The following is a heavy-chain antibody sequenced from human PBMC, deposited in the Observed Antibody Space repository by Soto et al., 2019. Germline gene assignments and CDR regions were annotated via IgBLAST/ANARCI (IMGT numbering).Heavy chain of an antibody. CDR3: AKDKGSGYPYYYYGMDV. J-gene: IGHJ6*02. CDR1: GYSFTSYW. CDR2: IYPGDSDT. V-gene: IGHV5-51*01. Sequence: GESLKISCKGSGYSFTSYWIGWVRQMPGKGLECMGIIYPGDSDTRYSPSFQGQVTISADKSISTAYLQWSSLKASDTALYYCAKDKGSGYPYYYYGMDVWGQGTTVTVSS. D-gene: IGHD3-3*01.